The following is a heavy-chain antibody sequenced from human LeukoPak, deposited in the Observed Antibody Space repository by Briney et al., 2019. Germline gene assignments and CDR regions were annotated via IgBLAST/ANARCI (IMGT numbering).Heavy chain of an antibody. CDR3: ARDRIRVRGVIPQSGWFDP. Sequence: PSETLSLTCAVYGGSFSGYYWSWIRQPPGKGLEWIGEINHSGSTNYNPSLKSRVTISVDTSKNQFSLKLSSVPAADTAVYYCARDRIRVRGVIPQSGWFDPWGQGTLVTVSS. J-gene: IGHJ5*02. CDR2: INHSGST. CDR1: GGSFSGYY. D-gene: IGHD3-10*01. V-gene: IGHV4-34*01.